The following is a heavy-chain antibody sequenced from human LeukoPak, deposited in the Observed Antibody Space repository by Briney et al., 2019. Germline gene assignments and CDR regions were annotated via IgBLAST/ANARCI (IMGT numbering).Heavy chain of an antibody. CDR2: ISYSGST. J-gene: IGHJ5*02. CDR1: GGSISSYY. V-gene: IGHV4-59*12. Sequence: PSETLSLTCTVSGGSISSYYWSWIRQPPGKGLEWIGYISYSGSTNYNPSLKSRVTILVDTSKNQFSLKLSSVTAADTAVYYCARGAYNWNYVSWFDPWGQGTLVTVSS. CDR3: ARGAYNWNYVSWFDP. D-gene: IGHD1-7*01.